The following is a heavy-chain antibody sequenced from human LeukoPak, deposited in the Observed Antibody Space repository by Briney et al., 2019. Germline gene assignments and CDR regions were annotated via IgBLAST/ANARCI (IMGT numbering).Heavy chain of an antibody. CDR3: ARPSQYGSGTDYYFDS. J-gene: IGHJ4*02. CDR2: IKQDGSEK. V-gene: IGHV3-7*05. D-gene: IGHD3-10*01. CDR1: GFTFSSYW. Sequence: GGSLRLSCAASGFTFSSYWVSWVRQAPGKGLEWVTNIKQDGSEKYYVDSVKGRFTISRDNAENSLYLQMNSLRAEDTAVYYCARPSQYGSGTDYYFDSWGQGTLVTVSS.